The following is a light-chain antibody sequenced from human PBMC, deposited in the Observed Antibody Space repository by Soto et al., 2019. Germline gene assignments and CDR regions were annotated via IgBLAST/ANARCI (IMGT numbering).Light chain of an antibody. CDR1: TRDVGGYNY. Sequence: QSVLTQPASVSGSPGQSITISCTGTTRDVGGYNYVSWYQHYPGKAPTLMIYEVSNRPSGVPYRFSGSKSGNTASLTISGVPGEDEGYYYCRPNTSSNQVVIGGRTKLAGL. CDR3: RPNTSSNQVV. V-gene: IGLV2-14*01. CDR2: EVS. J-gene: IGLJ2*01.